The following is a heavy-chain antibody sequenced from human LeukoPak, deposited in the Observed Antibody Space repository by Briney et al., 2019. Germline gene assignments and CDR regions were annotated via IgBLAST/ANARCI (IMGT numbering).Heavy chain of an antibody. J-gene: IGHJ4*02. CDR1: GGSISSSRNY. V-gene: IGHV4-39*07. D-gene: IGHD1-20*01. CDR2: IFYSGST. CDR3: ARDQIT. Sequence: SETLSLTCTVSGGSISSSRNYWGWIRQSPGKGLEWIGYIFYSGSTDYNPSLKSRVTISVDTSKNQFSLKLSSVTAADTAVYYCARDQITWGQGTLVTVSS.